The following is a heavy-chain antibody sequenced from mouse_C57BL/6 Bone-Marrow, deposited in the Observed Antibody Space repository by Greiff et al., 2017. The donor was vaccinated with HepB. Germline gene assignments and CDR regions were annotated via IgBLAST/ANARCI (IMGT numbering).Heavy chain of an antibody. CDR1: GYTFTSYW. Sequence: QVQLQQPGTELVKPGASVKLSCKASGYTFTSYWMHWVKQRPGQGLEWIGNINASNGGTNYNEKVKSKATLTVDKSSSTAYMQLSSLTSEDSAVYYCARWNYYYYGSSHAMDYWGQGTSVTVSS. D-gene: IGHD1-1*01. CDR2: INASNGGT. V-gene: IGHV1-53*01. J-gene: IGHJ4*01. CDR3: ARWNYYYYGSSHAMDY.